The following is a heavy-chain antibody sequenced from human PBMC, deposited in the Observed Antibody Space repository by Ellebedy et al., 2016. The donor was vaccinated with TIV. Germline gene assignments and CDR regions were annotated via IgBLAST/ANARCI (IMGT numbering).Heavy chain of an antibody. Sequence: GESLKISCAASGFTFSSYAMHWVRQAPGKGLEWVAVISYDGSNKYYADSVKGRFTISRDNSKNTLYLQMNSLRAEDTAVYYCARDAVTTSLYFQHWGQGTLVTVSS. CDR3: ARDAVTTSLYFQH. CDR1: GFTFSSYA. V-gene: IGHV3-30*04. D-gene: IGHD4-17*01. CDR2: ISYDGSNK. J-gene: IGHJ1*01.